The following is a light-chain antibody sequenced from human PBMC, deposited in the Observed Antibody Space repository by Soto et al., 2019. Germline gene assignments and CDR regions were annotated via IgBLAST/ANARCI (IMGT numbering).Light chain of an antibody. CDR3: QQYNSYSPDT. CDR2: DAS. J-gene: IGKJ2*01. Sequence: DIQMTQSPSTLSASVGDRVTITCRASQSISSWLAWYQQKPGKAPKLLIYDASSLESGVPLRFSCSGSGTEFTLTISSLQPDDFATYYCQQYNSYSPDTFGQGTKLEIK. CDR1: QSISSW. V-gene: IGKV1-5*01.